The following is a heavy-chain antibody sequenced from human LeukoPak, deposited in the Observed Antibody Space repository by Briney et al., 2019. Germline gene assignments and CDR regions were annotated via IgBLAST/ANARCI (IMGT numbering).Heavy chain of an antibody. D-gene: IGHD3-10*01. Sequence: GGSLRLSCVTSGFSYVNYNMNWVRQAPGRGLEWLAFSSPGDSTIYYADSVKGRFTISRDDARNSVFLQMNSLRAEDTAVYYCVRARELDVWGQGTLVTVSS. CDR2: SSPGDSTI. V-gene: IGHV3-48*04. J-gene: IGHJ4*02. CDR3: VRARELDV. CDR1: GFSYVNYN.